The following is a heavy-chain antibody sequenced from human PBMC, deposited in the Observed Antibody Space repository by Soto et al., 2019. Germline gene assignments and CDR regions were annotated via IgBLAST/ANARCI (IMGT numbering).Heavy chain of an antibody. Sequence: PSETLSLTCTVSGGSISSSSYYWGWIRQPPGKGLEWIGSIYYSGSTYYNPSLKSRVTISVDTSKNQFSLKLSSVTAADTAVYYCARLIPTSDDAFDIWGQGTMVTVSS. CDR1: GGSISSSSYY. J-gene: IGHJ3*02. CDR3: ARLIPTSDDAFDI. D-gene: IGHD1-1*01. V-gene: IGHV4-39*01. CDR2: IYYSGST.